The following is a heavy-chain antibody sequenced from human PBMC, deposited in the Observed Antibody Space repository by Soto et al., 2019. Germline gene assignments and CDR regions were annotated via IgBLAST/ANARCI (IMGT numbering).Heavy chain of an antibody. Sequence: QVQLGQSGSEVKKPGASVKVSCKASGYTFTSYGISWVRQAPGQGLEWMGWISAYNGNTHYSQKLPGRVTMTTDTSTSTAYMELRSLRSDDTAVYYCARVSEDSSADMEFASWGQGTLVTVSS. CDR3: ARVSEDSSADMEFAS. D-gene: IGHD6-25*01. CDR1: GYTFTSYG. CDR2: ISAYNGNT. V-gene: IGHV1-18*01. J-gene: IGHJ4*02.